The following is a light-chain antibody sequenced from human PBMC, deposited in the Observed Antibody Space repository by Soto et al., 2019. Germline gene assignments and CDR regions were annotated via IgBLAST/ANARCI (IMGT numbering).Light chain of an antibody. CDR1: QSVNKF. CDR3: QQYGSSLP. V-gene: IGKV3-20*01. J-gene: IGKJ4*01. CDR2: GAS. Sequence: EIVLTQSPGTLSLSPGESATLSYRASQSVNKFLAWYQQKPGQAPRLLVYGASVRVTGTPDRFSGSGSGTDFTLTISRLEPEDFAVYYCQQYGSSLPFGGGTKVEMK.